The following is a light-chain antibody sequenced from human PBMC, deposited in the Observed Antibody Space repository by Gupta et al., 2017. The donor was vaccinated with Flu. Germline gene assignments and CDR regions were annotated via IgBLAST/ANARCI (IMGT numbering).Light chain of an antibody. CDR2: TDH. CDR3: ASWDDSLNGVV. CDR1: SSNIGGST. J-gene: IGLJ3*02. Sequence: QSVLTRPSSASGTPGQRVTISCSGSSSNIGGSTLTWYRQFPATAPKLLIYTDHRRPSGVPDRFSGSKSGTSASLAISGLQFEDEANYYCASWDDSLNGVVFGGGTKLAVL. V-gene: IGLV1-44*01.